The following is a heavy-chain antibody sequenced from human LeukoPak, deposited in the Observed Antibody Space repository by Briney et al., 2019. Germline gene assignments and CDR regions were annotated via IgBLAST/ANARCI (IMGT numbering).Heavy chain of an antibody. CDR3: ARSGYCSSTSCYDVRD. CDR2: INPNSGGK. CDR1: GYTFTGYY. V-gene: IGHV1-2*02. D-gene: IGHD2-2*01. Sequence: ASVKVSCKASGYTFTGYYMHWVRQAPGQGLEWMGWINPNSGGKNYAQKFQGRVTLTRDTSISTAYMELSRLRSDDTAVYYCARSGYCSSTSCYDVRDWGQGTLVTVSS. J-gene: IGHJ4*02.